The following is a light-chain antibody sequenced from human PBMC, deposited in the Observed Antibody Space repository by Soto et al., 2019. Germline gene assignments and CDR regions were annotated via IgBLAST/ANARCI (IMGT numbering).Light chain of an antibody. CDR1: SSDVGGSNF. V-gene: IGLV2-14*03. J-gene: IGLJ1*01. Sequence: QSALTQPASVSASPGQSITISCTGTSSDVGGSNFVFWYQQHPGKPPKLIIYDVATRPSGVSNRFSGSKSGSTASLIISRLQTEDEADYYCVSFTSSTTYVFGSGTKVTVL. CDR2: DVA. CDR3: VSFTSSTTYV.